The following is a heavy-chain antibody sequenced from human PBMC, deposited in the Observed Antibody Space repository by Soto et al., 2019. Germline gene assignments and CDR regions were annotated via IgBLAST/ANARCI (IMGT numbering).Heavy chain of an antibody. J-gene: IGHJ5*02. CDR2: MNPNSGNT. D-gene: IGHD1-1*01. CDR3: AREKNDSGLWP. V-gene: IGHV1-8*01. Sequence: QVQLVQSGAEVKKPGASVKVSCKASGYTFTSYDINWVRQATGQGLELMGWMNPNSGNTGYAQTFQGRVTMTMNTSLITAYMERSSLISEDTAVYYGAREKNDSGLWPWGQGTRVTVSS. CDR1: GYTFTSYD.